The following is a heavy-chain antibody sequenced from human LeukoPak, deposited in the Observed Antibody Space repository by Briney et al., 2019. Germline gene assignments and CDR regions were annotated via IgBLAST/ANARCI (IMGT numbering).Heavy chain of an antibody. J-gene: IGHJ5*01. Sequence: GGSLRLSCVVSGFTFSGHSMNWVRQAPGKGLEWVSYISGSSYTIYYADSVKGRFTISRDNAKNSLYLQMNSLKVEDTARYYCARDNWVDCWGQGTLVTVSS. CDR2: ISGSSYTI. CDR1: GFTFSGHS. V-gene: IGHV3-48*04. CDR3: ARDNWVDC.